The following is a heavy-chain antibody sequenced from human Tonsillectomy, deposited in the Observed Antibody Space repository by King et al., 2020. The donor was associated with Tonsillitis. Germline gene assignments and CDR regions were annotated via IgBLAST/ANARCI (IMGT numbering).Heavy chain of an antibody. CDR3: ARESRGYCFDY. J-gene: IGHJ4*02. CDR1: GFSVDSNY. Sequence: VQLVESGGGLVQPGGSLRLSCAASGFSVDSNYVSWVRQAPGKGLEWVSVIYTGGTTYYADSVKGRFTISKDNSQNTVYLQMSILRAEDTAVYYCARESRGYCFDYWGQGTLVTVSS. CDR2: IYTGGTT. V-gene: IGHV3-66*01. D-gene: IGHD5-12*01.